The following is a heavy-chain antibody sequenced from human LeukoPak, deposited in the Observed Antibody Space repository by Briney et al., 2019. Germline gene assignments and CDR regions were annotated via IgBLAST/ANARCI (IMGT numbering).Heavy chain of an antibody. J-gene: IGHJ4*02. V-gene: IGHV3-21*01. Sequence: GGSLRLSCAASGFTFSSYSMNWVRQAPGKGLEWVSSISSSSSYIYYADSVKGRFTISRDNAKNSLYLQMNSLRAEDTAVYYCARDGLGTSIGDYEEYWGQGTLVTVSS. CDR2: ISSSSSYI. CDR3: ARDGLGTSIGDYEEY. CDR1: GFTFSSYS. D-gene: IGHD4-17*01.